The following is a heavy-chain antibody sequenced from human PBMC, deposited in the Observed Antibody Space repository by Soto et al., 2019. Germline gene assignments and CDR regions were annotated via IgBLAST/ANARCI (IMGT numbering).Heavy chain of an antibody. V-gene: IGHV1-3*01. CDR3: ARDRVYTGDGYGGFAY. CDR2: INAGNGNT. D-gene: IGHD2-8*01. Sequence: GASVKVSCKASGYTFTSYAMHWVRQAPGQRLEWMGWINAGNGNTKYSEKFQGRVTISTDTSASTVYMELSSLRPEDTAVYYCARDRVYTGDGYGGFAYWGQGSLATVPS. J-gene: IGHJ4*02. CDR1: GYTFTSYA.